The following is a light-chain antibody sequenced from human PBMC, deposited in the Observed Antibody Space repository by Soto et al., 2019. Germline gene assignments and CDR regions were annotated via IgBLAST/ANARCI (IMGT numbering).Light chain of an antibody. CDR3: NSYTGSSTVV. Sequence: QSVLTQPASVSGSPGQSITISCTGTSSDVGGYNYVSWYQQRPGKAPQLIIYEVSNRPSGISIRFSGSKSGNTASLTISGLQAEDEADYYCNSYTGSSTVVFGGGTKLTVL. J-gene: IGLJ2*01. V-gene: IGLV2-14*01. CDR2: EVS. CDR1: SSDVGGYNY.